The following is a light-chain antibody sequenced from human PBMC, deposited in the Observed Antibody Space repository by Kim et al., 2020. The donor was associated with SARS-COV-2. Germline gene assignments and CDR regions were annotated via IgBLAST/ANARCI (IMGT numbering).Light chain of an antibody. Sequence: DIQMTQSPSSLSASVVDRVTITCRASQSISSYLNWYQQKPGKAPKLLIYAASSLQSGVPSRFSGSGSGTDFTLTISSLQPEDFATYYCQQSYSTTLWTFGQGTKVDIK. CDR1: QSISSY. CDR3: QQSYSTTLWT. CDR2: AAS. J-gene: IGKJ1*01. V-gene: IGKV1-39*01.